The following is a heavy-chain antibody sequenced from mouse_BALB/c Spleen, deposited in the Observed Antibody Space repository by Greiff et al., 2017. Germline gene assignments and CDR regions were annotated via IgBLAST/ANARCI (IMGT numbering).Heavy chain of an antibody. V-gene: IGHV5-9-4*01. CDR3: AREEERIMPCAY. CDR2: ISSGGSYT. Sequence: EVQLVESGGGLVKPGGSLKLSCAASGFTFSSYAMSWVRQSPEKRLEWVAEISSGGSYTYYPDTVTGRFTISRDNAKNTLYLEMNSLRSEDTAMYYCAREEERIMPCAYWGQGTLVTVSA. J-gene: IGHJ3*01. CDR1: GFTFSSYA. D-gene: IGHD6-5*01.